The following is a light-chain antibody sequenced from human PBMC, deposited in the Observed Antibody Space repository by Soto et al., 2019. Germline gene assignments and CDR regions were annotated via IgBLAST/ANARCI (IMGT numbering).Light chain of an antibody. Sequence: DIYITQSPSTLSASVGDRVTITCGASQRSSSCLAWYQQKPAKDPKILIYDDSTLESGGPSRISGSGSGTEFTLTITSLQADDFATYYCQQYNSQSSITFGQGTRLEIK. CDR2: DDS. CDR1: QRSSSC. J-gene: IGKJ5*01. CDR3: QQYNSQSSIT. V-gene: IGKV1-5*01.